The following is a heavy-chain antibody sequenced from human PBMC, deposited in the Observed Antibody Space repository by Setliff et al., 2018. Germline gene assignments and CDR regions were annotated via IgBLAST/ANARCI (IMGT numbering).Heavy chain of an antibody. D-gene: IGHD3-10*01. CDR3: ARESGSGSTAVY. CDR1: GYTFTGYY. Sequence: ASVKVSCKASGYTFTGYYMHWVRQAPGQGLEWMGWINPNSGGTNYAQKFQGRVTMTRDTSISTAYMELSSLRSEDTAVYYCARESGSGSTAVYWGQGTLVTVSS. V-gene: IGHV1-2*02. J-gene: IGHJ4*02. CDR2: INPNSGGT.